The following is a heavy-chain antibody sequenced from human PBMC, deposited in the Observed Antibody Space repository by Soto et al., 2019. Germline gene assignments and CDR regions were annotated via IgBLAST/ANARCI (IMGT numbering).Heavy chain of an antibody. CDR1: GFTFSSYS. Sequence: GGSLRLSCAASGFTFSSYSMNWVRQAPGKGLEWVSSISSSSSYIYYADSVKGRFTISRDNAKNSLYLQMNSLRAEDTAVYYCAREEWAAHPILDYWGQGTLVTVSS. V-gene: IGHV3-21*01. CDR3: AREEWAAHPILDY. J-gene: IGHJ4*02. D-gene: IGHD1-26*01. CDR2: ISSSSSYI.